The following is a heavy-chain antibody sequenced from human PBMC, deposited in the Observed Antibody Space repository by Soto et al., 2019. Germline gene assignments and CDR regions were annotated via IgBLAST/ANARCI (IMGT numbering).Heavy chain of an antibody. CDR2: IWYDGSNK. D-gene: IGHD3-22*01. CDR1: GFTFSSYG. J-gene: IGHJ4*02. CDR3: ARADYYDSSGFIPDY. V-gene: IGHV3-33*01. Sequence: PGGSLRLSCAASGFTFSSYGMHWVRQAPGKGLEWVAVIWYDGSNKYYADSVKGRFTISRDNSKNTLYLQMNSLRAEDTAVYYCARADYYDSSGFIPDYWGQGTLVTV.